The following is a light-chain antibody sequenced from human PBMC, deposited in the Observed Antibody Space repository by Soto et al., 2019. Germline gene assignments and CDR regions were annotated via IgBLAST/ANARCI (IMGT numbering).Light chain of an antibody. CDR2: AAS. J-gene: IGKJ3*01. CDR3: QKYKSAPFT. V-gene: IGKV1-27*01. Sequence: DIQMTQSPSSLSASVGDRVIITCRASQGISNYLAWYQQKPGKVPKLLIYAASTLQSGVPSRFSGSGSETDFTLTIRSLQPEDAATYYCQKYKSAPFTFGPGTKVDIK. CDR1: QGISNY.